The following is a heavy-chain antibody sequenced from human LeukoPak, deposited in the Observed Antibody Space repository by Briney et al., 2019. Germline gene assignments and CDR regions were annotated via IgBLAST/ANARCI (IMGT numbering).Heavy chain of an antibody. Sequence: SVKVSCKASGGTFSSYAISWVRQAPGQELEWMGGIIPIFGTANYAQKFQGRDMITTDESPSTAYMVQSSLRSADTTVNYRSSLHGSAYWGQGTLVTVSS. CDR2: IIPIFGTA. D-gene: IGHD3-10*01. V-gene: IGHV1-69*05. J-gene: IGHJ4*02. CDR3: SSLHGSAY. CDR1: GGTFSSYA.